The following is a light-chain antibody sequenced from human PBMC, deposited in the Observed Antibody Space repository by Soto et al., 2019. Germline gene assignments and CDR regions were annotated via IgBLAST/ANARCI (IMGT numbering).Light chain of an antibody. J-gene: IGKJ3*01. CDR1: RTITMY. Sequence: DVQMTQSPSGLSASVGDSFTITCRASRTITMYLNWYQQKSGQAPKXXINAASTLRSGVPSRFSGSGYGTDFNLTIDSLQTEDFATYYCQQSYNSPFNFGLGTKVDIK. V-gene: IGKV1-39*01. CDR3: QQSYNSPFN. CDR2: AAS.